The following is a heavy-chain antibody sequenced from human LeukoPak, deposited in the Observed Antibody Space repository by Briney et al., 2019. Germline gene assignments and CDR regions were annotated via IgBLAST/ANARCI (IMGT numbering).Heavy chain of an antibody. CDR3: ASYSSSSSFFWFDP. Sequence: SSETLSLTCTVSGGSISSGTYYWSWIRQPPGEGLEWIGYIYYSGTTYYNPSLKTRVIISVDTSKNQFSLKLSSVTAADTAVYYCASYSSSSSFFWFDPWGQGTLVTVSS. CDR1: GGSISSGTYY. V-gene: IGHV4-30-4*01. J-gene: IGHJ5*02. CDR2: IYYSGTT. D-gene: IGHD6-6*01.